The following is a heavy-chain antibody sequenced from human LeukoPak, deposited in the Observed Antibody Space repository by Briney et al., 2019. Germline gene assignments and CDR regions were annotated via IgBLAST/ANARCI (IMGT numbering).Heavy chain of an antibody. J-gene: IGHJ4*02. V-gene: IGHV4-39*01. CDR1: GGSISSSSYY. CDR2: IYSSGST. CDR3: ARIVVADFDY. Sequence: SETLSLTCTVSGGSISSSSYYWGWIRQPPGKGLEWIGGIYSSGSTYYNPSLKSRVTISVDTSKNQFSLKLSSVTAADTAVYHCARIVVADFDYWGQGTLVTVSS. D-gene: IGHD3-22*01.